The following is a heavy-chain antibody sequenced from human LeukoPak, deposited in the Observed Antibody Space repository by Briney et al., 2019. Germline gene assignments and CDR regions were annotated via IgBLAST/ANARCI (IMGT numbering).Heavy chain of an antibody. D-gene: IGHD3-22*01. CDR2: IIPIFGTA. Sequence: SAKVSCKASGYTFTSYAISWVRQAPGQGLEWMGGIIPIFGTANYAQKFQGRVTITTDESTSTAYMELSSLRSEDTAVYYCARDNRAYYYDSSGYSRHDAFDIWGQGTMVTVSS. CDR3: ARDNRAYYYDSSGYSRHDAFDI. J-gene: IGHJ3*02. CDR1: GYTFTSYA. V-gene: IGHV1-69*05.